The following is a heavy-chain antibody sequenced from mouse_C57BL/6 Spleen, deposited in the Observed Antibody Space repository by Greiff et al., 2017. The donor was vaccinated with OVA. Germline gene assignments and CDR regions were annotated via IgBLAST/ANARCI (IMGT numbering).Heavy chain of an antibody. CDR1: GYTFTSYW. Sequence: QVQLKESGAELAKPGASVKLSCKASGYTFTSYWMHWVKQRPGQGLEWIGYINPSSGYPKYNQKFKDKATLTADKSSSTAYMQLSSLTYEDSAVYYCARESSGSYFDYWGQGTTLTVSS. V-gene: IGHV1-7*01. CDR2: INPSSGYP. D-gene: IGHD3-2*02. J-gene: IGHJ2*01. CDR3: ARESSGSYFDY.